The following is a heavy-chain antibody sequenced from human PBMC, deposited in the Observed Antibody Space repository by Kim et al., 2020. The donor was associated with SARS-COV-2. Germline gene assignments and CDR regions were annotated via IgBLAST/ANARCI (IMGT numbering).Heavy chain of an antibody. D-gene: IGHD2-8*01. Sequence: YSNPPLNGRVPISVDTPKSQLSLKLSSVTAADTAVYYCARHAEEWDWFDPWGQGTLVTVSS. CDR3: ARHAEEWDWFDP. J-gene: IGHJ5*02. V-gene: IGHV4-39*01.